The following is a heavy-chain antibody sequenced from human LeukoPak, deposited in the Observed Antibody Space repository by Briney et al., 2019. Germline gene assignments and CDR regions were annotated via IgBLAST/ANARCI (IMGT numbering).Heavy chain of an antibody. CDR2: INYGGST. CDR1: GGSISSYS. CDR3: ARLNSGSTDAFDI. J-gene: IGHJ3*02. V-gene: IGHV4-59*08. Sequence: SETLSLTCTVSGGSISSYSWSWIRQPPGKGLEWIGYINYGGSTNYNPSLKSRVTISVDTSKNQSSLKLSTVTAADTAVYYCARLNSGSTDAFDIWGEGTMVTVSS. D-gene: IGHD1-26*01.